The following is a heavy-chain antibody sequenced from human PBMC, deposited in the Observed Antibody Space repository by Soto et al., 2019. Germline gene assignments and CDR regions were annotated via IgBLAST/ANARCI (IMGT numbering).Heavy chain of an antibody. Sequence: GESLTLSCAASGLTVSSHYMCWVRQAPGKGLDWVSVIYSGGITFYADSVKGRFTISRHNSKNTLYLQMNNLRGEDTAVYYCVRDFGSSSEGGMDVWGQGTTVTVSS. CDR1: GLTVSSHY. V-gene: IGHV3-53*01. J-gene: IGHJ6*02. D-gene: IGHD6-6*01. CDR2: IYSGGIT. CDR3: VRDFGSSSEGGMDV.